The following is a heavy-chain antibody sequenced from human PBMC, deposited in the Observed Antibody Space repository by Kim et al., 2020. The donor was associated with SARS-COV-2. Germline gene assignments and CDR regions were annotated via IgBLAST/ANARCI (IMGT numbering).Heavy chain of an antibody. D-gene: IGHD6-13*01. V-gene: IGHV3-33*05. CDR2: ISYDGSNK. Sequence: GGSLRLSCAASGFTFSSYCMHWVRQAPGKGLEWVAVISYDGSNKYYADSVKGRFTISRDNSKNTLYLQMNSLRAEDTAVYYCARDFVYAAAGGWGQGTLVTVSS. CDR1: GFTFSSYC. CDR3: ARDFVYAAAGG. J-gene: IGHJ4*02.